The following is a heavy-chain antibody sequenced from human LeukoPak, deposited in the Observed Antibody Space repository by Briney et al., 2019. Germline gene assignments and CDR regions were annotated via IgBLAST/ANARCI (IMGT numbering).Heavy chain of an antibody. Sequence: ASVKVSCKASGYTFTSYATHWVRQAPGQRLEWMGWINAGNGNTKYSQKFQGRVTITRDTSASTAYMELSSLRSEDTAVYYCAGHHCSSTSCYGDYYYYGMDVWGQGTTVTVSS. CDR1: GYTFTSYA. CDR2: INAGNGNT. D-gene: IGHD2-2*01. V-gene: IGHV1-3*01. J-gene: IGHJ6*02. CDR3: AGHHCSSTSCYGDYYYYGMDV.